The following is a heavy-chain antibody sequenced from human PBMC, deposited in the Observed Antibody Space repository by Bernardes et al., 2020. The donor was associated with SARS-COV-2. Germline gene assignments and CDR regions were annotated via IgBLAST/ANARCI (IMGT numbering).Heavy chain of an antibody. D-gene: IGHD4-17*01. J-gene: IGHJ6*02. CDR3: AKLGFTVTTYSFEGNYGMDV. CDR2: ISWNSGSI. V-gene: IGHV3-9*01. Sequence: SLSLSCAASGFTFDDYAMHWVRQAPGKGLEWVSGISWNSGSIGYADSVKGRFTISRDNAKNSLYLQMNSLRAEDTALYYCAKLGFTVTTYSFEGNYGMDVWGQGTTGTVSS. CDR1: GFTFDDYA.